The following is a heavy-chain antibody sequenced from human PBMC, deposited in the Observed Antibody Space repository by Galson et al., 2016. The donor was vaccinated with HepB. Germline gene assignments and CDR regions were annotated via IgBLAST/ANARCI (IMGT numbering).Heavy chain of an antibody. V-gene: IGHV3-30*18. D-gene: IGHD2-15*01. CDR1: GFTFSTYG. J-gene: IGHJ5*02. CDR3: AKEMVSCSGGGCQPGHLSNWFDP. CDR2: ISYDEINE. Sequence: SLRLSCAASGFTFSTYGLHWVRQAPGKGLEWVAAISYDEINEFYVDSVKGRFTTSRDISKNTVYLQMNNLRDEDTAVYYCAKEMVSCSGGGCQPGHLSNWFDPWGQGTLVTVSS.